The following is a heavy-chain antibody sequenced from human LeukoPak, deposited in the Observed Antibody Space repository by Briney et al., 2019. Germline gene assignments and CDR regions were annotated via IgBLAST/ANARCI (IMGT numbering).Heavy chain of an antibody. CDR1: GFTFSSYS. Sequence: GGSLRLSCAVSGFTFSSYSMNWVHQAPGKGLEWVSYISSSSSTIYYADSVKGRFTISRDNAKNSLYLQMNSLRAEDTAVYYCARVTRSPFGWFDPWGQGTLVTVSS. D-gene: IGHD4-17*01. CDR2: ISSSSSTI. J-gene: IGHJ5*02. V-gene: IGHV3-48*04. CDR3: ARVTRSPFGWFDP.